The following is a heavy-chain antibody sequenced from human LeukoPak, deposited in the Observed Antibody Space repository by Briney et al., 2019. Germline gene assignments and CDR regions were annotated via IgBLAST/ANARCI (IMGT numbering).Heavy chain of an antibody. CDR1: GGSISSGGYC. J-gene: IGHJ4*02. CDR2: IYNSGST. V-gene: IGHV4-30-2*01. Sequence: SETLSLTCAVSGGSISSGGYCWGWVRQPPGRGLEWIGYIYNSGSTYYNPSLKSRVTISVDRSKNQFSLKLSSVTAADTAVYYCARGGDYGSGSYYYWGQGTLVTVSS. D-gene: IGHD3-10*01. CDR3: ARGGDYGSGSYYY.